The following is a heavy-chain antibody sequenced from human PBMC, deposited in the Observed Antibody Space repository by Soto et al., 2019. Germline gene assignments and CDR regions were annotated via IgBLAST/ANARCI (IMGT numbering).Heavy chain of an antibody. D-gene: IGHD1-26*01. V-gene: IGHV4-31*02. J-gene: IGHJ4*02. Sequence: TLSLTCSVSGAATVSHYHWTWIRQPPGKGLEWMGYIFNSGTTFYNPSLTSRLSISMDTSGNHFSLELRSVTAADTAVYYCALALGPTTGLDYWGQGTLVTVSS. CDR2: IFNSGTT. CDR3: ALALGPTTGLDY. CDR1: GAATVSHYH.